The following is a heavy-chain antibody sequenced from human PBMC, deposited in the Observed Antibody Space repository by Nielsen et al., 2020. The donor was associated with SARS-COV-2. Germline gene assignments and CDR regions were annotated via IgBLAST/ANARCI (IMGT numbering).Heavy chain of an antibody. Sequence: ASVKVSCKASGYTFTSNDITWVRQAPGQGLEWMGRISPSNGNTKYSPKFQGRVTFTSDTSATTALMELSSLKSEDTAVYFCVIVTAALAFDPWGQGSLVTVSS. CDR3: VIVTAALAFDP. V-gene: IGHV1-18*04. CDR1: GYTFTSND. D-gene: IGHD3-16*02. CDR2: ISPSNGNT. J-gene: IGHJ5*02.